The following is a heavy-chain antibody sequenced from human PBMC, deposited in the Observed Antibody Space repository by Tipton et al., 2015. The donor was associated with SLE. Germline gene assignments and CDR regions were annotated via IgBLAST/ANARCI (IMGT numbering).Heavy chain of an antibody. CDR3: ARCSGGGYFDR. V-gene: IGHV4-38-2*01. CDR2: IFRNGIT. J-gene: IGHJ4*01. Sequence: TLSLTCVVSEYSISIGYYWGLIRQPPGKGLEWIGNIFRNGITYYNPSLKSRVVMSVDTSKNQFSLKLSSVTAADTAVYYCARCSGGGYFDRWGHGRLVTVSS. CDR1: EYSISIGYY. D-gene: IGHD1-26*01.